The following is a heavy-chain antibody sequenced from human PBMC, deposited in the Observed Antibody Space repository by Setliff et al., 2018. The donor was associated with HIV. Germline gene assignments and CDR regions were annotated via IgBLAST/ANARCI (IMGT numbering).Heavy chain of an antibody. CDR3: ARVVRGVTAHYFDY. D-gene: IGHD3-10*01. J-gene: IGHJ4*02. V-gene: IGHV3-23*01. CDR1: GFTFTNYA. CDR2: ISGSGGST. Sequence: PGGSLRLSCVTSGFTFTNYAMTWVRQAPGEGLEYVSAISGSGGSTYYADSVKGRFTISRDNSKNTLYLQMNSLRAEDTAVYYCARVVRGVTAHYFDYWGQGTPVTVSS.